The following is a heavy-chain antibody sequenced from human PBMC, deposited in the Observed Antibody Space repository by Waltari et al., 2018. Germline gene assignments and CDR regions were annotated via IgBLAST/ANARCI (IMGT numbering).Heavy chain of an antibody. D-gene: IGHD3-10*01. CDR1: GFTFSSYA. CDR3: AKVKSGAYDAFDI. V-gene: IGHV3-9*01. J-gene: IGHJ3*02. Sequence: EVQLVESGGGLVQPGGSLRLSCAASGFTFSSYAMSWVRQAPGKGLEWVSGISWNSGSIGYADSVKGRFTISRDNAKNSLYLQMNSLRAEDTALYYCAKVKSGAYDAFDIWGQGTMVTVSS. CDR2: ISWNSGSI.